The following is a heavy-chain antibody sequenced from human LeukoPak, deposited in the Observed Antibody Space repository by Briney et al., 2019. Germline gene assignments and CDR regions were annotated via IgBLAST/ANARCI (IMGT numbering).Heavy chain of an antibody. D-gene: IGHD3-22*01. J-gene: IGHJ4*02. CDR2: IHYSGST. CDR3: ARQRDYYDSSGYYSRIFDY. CDR1: GGPNSLYY. V-gene: IGHV4-59*01. Sequence: SETVSLICTVSGGPNSLYYWRWTRHPPGKGLEWSGYIHYSGSTNYDPSLKSRVSISVDTSKNQFSLKLSSVTAADTAVYYCARQRDYYDSSGYYSRIFDYWGQGTLVTVSS.